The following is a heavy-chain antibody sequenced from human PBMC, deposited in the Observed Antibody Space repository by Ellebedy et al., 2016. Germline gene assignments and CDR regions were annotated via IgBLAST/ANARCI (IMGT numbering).Heavy chain of an antibody. Sequence: SVKVSCXASGGTFSSYAISWVRQAPGQGLEWMGRIIPILGIANYAQKFQGRVTITADKSTSTAYMELSSLRSEDTAVYYCARDPLGGDCCGYWGQGTLVTVSS. V-gene: IGHV1-69*04. J-gene: IGHJ4*02. CDR1: GGTFSSYA. D-gene: IGHD2-21*02. CDR2: IIPILGIA. CDR3: ARDPLGGDCCGY.